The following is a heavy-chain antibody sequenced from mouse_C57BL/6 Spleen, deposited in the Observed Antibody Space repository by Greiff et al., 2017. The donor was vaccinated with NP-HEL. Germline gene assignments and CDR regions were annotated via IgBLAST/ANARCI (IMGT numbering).Heavy chain of an antibody. V-gene: IGHV1-80*01. CDR1: GYAFSSYW. D-gene: IGHD2-4*01. CDR3: ARSIYYEPGYAMDY. J-gene: IGHJ4*01. CDR2: IYPGDGDT. Sequence: QVQLQQSGAELVKPGASVKISCKASGYAFSSYWMNWVKQRPGKGLEWIGQIYPGDGDTNYNGKFKGKATLTADKSSSTAYMQLSSLTSEDSAGYFCARSIYYEPGYAMDYWGQGASVTVSS.